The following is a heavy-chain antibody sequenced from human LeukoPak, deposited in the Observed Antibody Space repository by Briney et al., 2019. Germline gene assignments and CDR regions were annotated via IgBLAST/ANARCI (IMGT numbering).Heavy chain of an antibody. CDR1: GFTFSSYG. CDR2: IRYDGSNK. D-gene: IGHD3-22*01. J-gene: IGHJ4*02. Sequence: GGSLTLSCAASGFTFSSYGMHWVRQAPAKGLEGGAFIRYDGSNKYYADSVKGRFTISRDNAKNSLYLQMNSLSAEDTAVYYCVRGDVIVVNVLDYWGQGTLVTVSS. V-gene: IGHV3-30*02. CDR3: VRGDVIVVNVLDY.